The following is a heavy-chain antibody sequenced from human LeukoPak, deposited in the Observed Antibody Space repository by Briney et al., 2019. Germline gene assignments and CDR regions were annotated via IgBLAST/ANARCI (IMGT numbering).Heavy chain of an antibody. V-gene: IGHV1-18*01. Sequence: ASVKVSCKASGYTFTTYSINWVRQAPGQGLEWMGWISAYNGYTNYAQKLQGRVTMTTDTSTSTAYMELRGLRSDDTAVYYCARSYYYGSGTSSWFDPWGQGTLVTVSS. CDR1: GYTFTTYS. CDR3: ARSYYYGSGTSSWFDP. J-gene: IGHJ5*02. CDR2: ISAYNGYT. D-gene: IGHD3-10*01.